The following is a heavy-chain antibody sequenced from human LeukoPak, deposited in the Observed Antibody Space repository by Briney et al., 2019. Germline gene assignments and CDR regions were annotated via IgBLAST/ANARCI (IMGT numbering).Heavy chain of an antibody. CDR1: GHILSELS. CDR3: TTAMGDGSGWLDP. CDR2: FDPEDGKA. D-gene: IGHD3-10*01. J-gene: IGHJ5*02. Sequence: ASVKVSCKVSGHILSELSVHWVRQAPGKGLEWMGGFDPEDGKAVFAQTFQDRLIMTEDTSTDTSYIELSSLRSDDTAVYYCTTAMGDGSGWLDPWGQGTLVTVSS. V-gene: IGHV1-24*01.